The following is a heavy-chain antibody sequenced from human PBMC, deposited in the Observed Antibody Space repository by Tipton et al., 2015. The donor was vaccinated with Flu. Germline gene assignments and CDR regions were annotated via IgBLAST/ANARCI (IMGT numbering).Heavy chain of an antibody. CDR3: ARSLGYGDSRYSFDY. Sequence: QVQLVQSGAEVKKPGASVKVSCKASGYTFTTYYIHWVRLAPGQGLEWMGLINPTGGRTTYAQNFQGRVTMTSDTSTSTAYMELSSLRSEDTALYYCARSLGYGDSRYSFDYWGQGTRVTVSS. D-gene: IGHD4-17*01. V-gene: IGHV1-46*01. CDR1: GYTFTTYY. CDR2: INPTGGRT. J-gene: IGHJ4*02.